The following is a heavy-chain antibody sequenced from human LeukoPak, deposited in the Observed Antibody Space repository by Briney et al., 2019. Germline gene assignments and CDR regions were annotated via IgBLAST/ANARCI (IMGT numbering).Heavy chain of an antibody. J-gene: IGHJ4*02. CDR2: INPIGGST. CDR3: ARNSGSIYPFDY. V-gene: IGHV1-46*01. CDR1: GYTFTSYY. D-gene: IGHD3-22*01. Sequence: ASVKVSCKASGYTFTSYYMHWVRQAPGQGLEWMGIINPIGGSTSYAQKFQGRVTMTRDTSTSTVYMELSSLRSEDTAVYYCARNSGSIYPFDYWGQGTLVTVSS.